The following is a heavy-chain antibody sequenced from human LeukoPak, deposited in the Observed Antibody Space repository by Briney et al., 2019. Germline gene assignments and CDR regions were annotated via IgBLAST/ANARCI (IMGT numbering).Heavy chain of an antibody. CDR3: ARDRKLYSYGLNFDY. D-gene: IGHD5-18*01. Sequence: SETLSLTCTVSGGSISSYYWSWIRQPAGKGLEWIGRIYTSGSTNYNPSLKSRVTMSVDTSKNQFSLKLSSVTAAATAVYYCARDRKLYSYGLNFDYWGQGTLVTVSS. CDR2: IYTSGST. J-gene: IGHJ4*02. CDR1: GGSISSYY. V-gene: IGHV4-4*07.